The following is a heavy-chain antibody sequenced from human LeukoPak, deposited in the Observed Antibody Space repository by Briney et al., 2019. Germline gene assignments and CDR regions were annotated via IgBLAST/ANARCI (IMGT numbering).Heavy chain of an antibody. CDR2: IDTDASKT. V-gene: IGHV3-74*01. D-gene: IGHD2-2*01. Sequence: GGSLRLSCAASGFTLSSYWMHWVRQVPGKGLVWVSRIDTDASKTNYADSVKGRFTISRDNAENSLYLQMNSLRVEDTAVYYCARAPTVLVGYCSSSSCQADYWGQGTLVTVSS. J-gene: IGHJ4*02. CDR1: GFTLSSYW. CDR3: ARAPTVLVGYCSSSSCQADY.